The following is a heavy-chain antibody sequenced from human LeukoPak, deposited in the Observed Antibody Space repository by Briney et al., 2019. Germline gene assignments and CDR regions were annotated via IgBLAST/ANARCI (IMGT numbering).Heavy chain of an antibody. CDR1: GFTFTNYA. Sequence: GGSLRLSCAASGFTFTNYAIHWVRQAPGKGLEWVAVISYDGDYQYYADSVKGRFSISRDNFNNTLYLQMNSLTPEDTAVYYCARDAYDYGDYGNSFDYWGQGTLVTVSS. V-gene: IGHV3-30*04. J-gene: IGHJ4*02. CDR3: ARDAYDYGDYGNSFDY. CDR2: ISYDGDYQ. D-gene: IGHD4-17*01.